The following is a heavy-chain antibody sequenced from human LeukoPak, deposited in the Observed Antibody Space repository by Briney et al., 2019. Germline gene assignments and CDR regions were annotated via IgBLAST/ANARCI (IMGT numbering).Heavy chain of an antibody. V-gene: IGHV3-33*01. CDR1: GFTFSSYG. Sequence: GRSLRLSCAASGFTFSSYGMHWVRQAPGKGLEWVAVIWYDGSNKYYADSVKGRFTISRDNSKNTLYLQMNSLRAEDTAVYYCARDRQVHYYDSSGYLDYWGQGTLVTVSS. CDR3: ARDRQVHYYDSSGYLDY. D-gene: IGHD3-22*01. J-gene: IGHJ4*02. CDR2: IWYDGSNK.